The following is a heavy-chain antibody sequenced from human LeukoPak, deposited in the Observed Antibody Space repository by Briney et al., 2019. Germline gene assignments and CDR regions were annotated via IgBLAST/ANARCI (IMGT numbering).Heavy chain of an antibody. J-gene: IGHJ4*02. CDR1: GFTFSSYG. D-gene: IGHD6-13*01. CDR2: ISYDGSNK. V-gene: IGHV3-30*03. Sequence: GGSLRLSCAASGFTFSSYGMHWVRQAPGKGLEWVAVISYDGSNKYYADSVKGRFTISRDNSKNTLYLQMNSLRAEDTAVYYCARSIGTWQQQINDYWGQGTLVTVSS. CDR3: ARSIGTWQQQINDY.